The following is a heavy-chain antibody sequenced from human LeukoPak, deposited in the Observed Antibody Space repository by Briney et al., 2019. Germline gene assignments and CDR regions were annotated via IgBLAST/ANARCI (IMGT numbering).Heavy chain of an antibody. CDR2: ISYDGSNK. CDR1: GFTFSSYA. CDR3: ARDTGNYYYYGMDV. D-gene: IGHD3-10*01. V-gene: IGHV3-30*04. J-gene: IGHJ6*02. Sequence: GGSLRLSCAASGFTFSSYAMHWVRQAPGKGLEWVAVISYDGSNKYYADSVKGRFTISRDNSKNTLYLQMNSLRAEDTAVYYCARDTGNYYYYGMDVWGRGTTVTVSS.